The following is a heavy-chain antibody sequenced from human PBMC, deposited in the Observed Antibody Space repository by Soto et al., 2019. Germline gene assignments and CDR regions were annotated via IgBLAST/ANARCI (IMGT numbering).Heavy chain of an antibody. CDR2: IKQDGSEK. CDR3: ARVGSNWYLNWFDP. D-gene: IGHD6-13*01. V-gene: IGHV3-7*01. J-gene: IGHJ5*02. CDR1: GFTFSSYW. Sequence: GGSLRLSCAASGFTFSSYWMSWVRQAPGKGLEWVANIKQDGSEKYYVDSVKGRFTISRDNAKNSLYLQMNSLRAEDTAVYYCARVGSNWYLNWFDPWGQGTLVTVSS.